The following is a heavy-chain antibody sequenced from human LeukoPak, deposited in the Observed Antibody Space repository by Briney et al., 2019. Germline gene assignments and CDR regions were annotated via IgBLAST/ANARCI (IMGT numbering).Heavy chain of an antibody. Sequence: GGSLRLSCAVSGITLSNYGMSWVRQAPGKGLEWVAGLSGSGGGTNYADSVQGRFIISRDNSKNTMYLQMNSVRAEDTAVYFCAKRGVVIRGVIIIGFNKEAYYFDCWGQGILVPVSS. J-gene: IGHJ4*02. D-gene: IGHD3-10*01. CDR1: GITLSNYG. CDR3: AKRGVVIRGVIIIGFNKEAYYFDC. CDR2: LSGSGGGT. V-gene: IGHV3-23*01.